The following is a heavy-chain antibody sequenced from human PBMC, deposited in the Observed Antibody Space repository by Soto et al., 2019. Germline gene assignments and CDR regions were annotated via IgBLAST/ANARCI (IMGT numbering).Heavy chain of an antibody. J-gene: IGHJ4*02. Sequence: GESLRLSCAASGFTFSSYAMSWVRQAPGKGLEWVSAISGSGGSTYYADSVKGRFTISRDNSRNTLYLQMNSLRAEDTAVYYCAKIXRVSLPLWLEFPYYFDYWGQGTLVTVSS. CDR1: GFTFSSYA. CDR2: ISGSGGST. D-gene: IGHD3-10*01. CDR3: AKIXRVSLPLWLEFPYYFDY. V-gene: IGHV3-23*01.